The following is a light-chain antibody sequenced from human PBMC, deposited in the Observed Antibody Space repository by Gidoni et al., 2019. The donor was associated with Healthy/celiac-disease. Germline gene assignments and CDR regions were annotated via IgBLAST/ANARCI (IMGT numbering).Light chain of an antibody. CDR3: QQYGSSP. Sequence: ETVLTQSPGTLSLSPGERATLSCRASQSVSSSYLAWYQHKQGQAPNLLIYGASSRAAGIPDRFSGSGSGTDFTITISRLEPEDFAVYYCQQYGSSPFGQGTKVEIK. J-gene: IGKJ1*01. CDR2: GAS. CDR1: QSVSSSY. V-gene: IGKV3-20*01.